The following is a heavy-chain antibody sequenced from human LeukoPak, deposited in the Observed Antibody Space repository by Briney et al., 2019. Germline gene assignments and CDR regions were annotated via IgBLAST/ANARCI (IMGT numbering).Heavy chain of an antibody. D-gene: IGHD1-14*01. J-gene: IGHJ6*03. CDR1: GYTFTSYG. V-gene: IGHV1-18*01. CDR3: AKDGLTTYYYYMDV. CDR2: IGAYNGNT. Sequence: ASVKVSCKASGYTFTSYGISWVRQAPGQGLEWMGWIGAYNGNTNYAQKLQGRVTMTTDTSTSTAYMDLRSLRSDDTAVYYCAKDGLTTYYYYMDVWGKGTTVTISS.